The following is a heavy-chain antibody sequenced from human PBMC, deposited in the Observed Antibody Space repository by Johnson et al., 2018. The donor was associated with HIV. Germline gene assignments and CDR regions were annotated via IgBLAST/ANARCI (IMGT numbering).Heavy chain of an antibody. CDR3: ARDRVPDAFDI. Sequence: VQLVESGGGVVQPGGSLRLSCAASGFTVSSNYMSWVRQAPGKGLEWVSVIYSGGSTYYADSVKGRFTISRDNSKNTLYLQMNSLRAEDTAVYYCARDRVPDAFDIWGQGTMVTVSS. D-gene: IGHD3-3*01. V-gene: IGHV3-66*01. CDR1: GFTVSSNY. J-gene: IGHJ3*02. CDR2: IYSGGST.